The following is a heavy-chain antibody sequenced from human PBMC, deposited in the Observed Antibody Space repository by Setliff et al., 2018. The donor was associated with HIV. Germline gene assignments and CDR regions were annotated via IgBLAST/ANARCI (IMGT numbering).Heavy chain of an antibody. Sequence: KSSETLSLTCAVYGGSLSGYYWSWIRQPPGKGLEWFGEINHSGSTNYNPSLKSRVTISVDTSKNQFSLKLSSVTAADTAVYYCARVPRITMVRGVIITLSYFDYWGQGTLVTVSS. CDR3: ARVPRITMVRGVIITLSYFDY. CDR1: GGSLSGYY. J-gene: IGHJ4*02. D-gene: IGHD3-10*01. CDR2: INHSGST. V-gene: IGHV4-34*01.